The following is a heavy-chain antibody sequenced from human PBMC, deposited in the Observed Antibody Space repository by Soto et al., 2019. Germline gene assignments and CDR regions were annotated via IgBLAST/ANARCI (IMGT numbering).Heavy chain of an antibody. Sequence: SETLSLTCTVSGGSISSYYWSWIRQPPGKGLEWIGYIYYSGSTNYNPSLKSRVTIPVDTSKNQFSLKLSSVTAADTAVYYCARTYSGYDIYYYYYMDVWGKGTTVTVSS. V-gene: IGHV4-59*01. J-gene: IGHJ6*03. CDR2: IYYSGST. CDR3: ARTYSGYDIYYYYYMDV. CDR1: GGSISSYY. D-gene: IGHD5-12*01.